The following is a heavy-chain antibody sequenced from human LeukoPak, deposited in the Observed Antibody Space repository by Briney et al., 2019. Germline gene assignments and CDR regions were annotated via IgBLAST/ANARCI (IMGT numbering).Heavy chain of an antibody. V-gene: IGHV3-23*01. J-gene: IGHJ4*02. CDR1: GFTFSSYA. CDR3: AKDTQYFRGHYYFDY. Sequence: GGSLRLSCAASGFTFSSYAMSWVRQAPGKGLEWVSAISGSGGSTYYADSVKGRFTISRDNSKNTLYLQMNSLRAEDTAVYYCAKDTQYFRGHYYFDYWGQGTLVTVSS. CDR2: ISGSGGST. D-gene: IGHD3-10*01.